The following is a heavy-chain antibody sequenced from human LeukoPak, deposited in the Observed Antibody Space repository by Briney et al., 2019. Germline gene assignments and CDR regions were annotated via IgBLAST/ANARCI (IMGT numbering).Heavy chain of an antibody. CDR2: IIPIFGTA. J-gene: IGHJ4*02. CDR3: ARCGTPAGIYYFDY. Sequence: ASVKVSCKASGGTFSSYAISWVRQAPGQGLEWIGGIIPIFGTANYAQKFQGRVTITTDESTSTAYMELSSLRSEDTAMYYCARCGTPAGIYYFDYWGQGTLVTVSS. V-gene: IGHV1-69*05. CDR1: GGTFSSYA. D-gene: IGHD6-13*01.